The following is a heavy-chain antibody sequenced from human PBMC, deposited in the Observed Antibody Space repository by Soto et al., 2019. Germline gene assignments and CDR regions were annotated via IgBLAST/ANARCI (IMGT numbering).Heavy chain of an antibody. CDR3: ARDNSLLGAPFHY. Sequence: GGSLRLSCAASGFTVSSNSMSWVRQAPGKGLEWVSLIYTDGGTYYGDSVKGRFTISRDTSKNTLSLQMTSLRADDTAVYYCARDNSLLGAPFHYWGQGTLVTVSS. V-gene: IGHV3-53*01. CDR2: IYTDGGT. J-gene: IGHJ4*02. D-gene: IGHD3-16*01. CDR1: GFTVSSNS.